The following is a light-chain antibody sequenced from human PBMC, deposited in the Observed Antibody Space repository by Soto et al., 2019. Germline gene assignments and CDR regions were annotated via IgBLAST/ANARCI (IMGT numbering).Light chain of an antibody. CDR1: QSIFYSSNNKNY. Sequence: DIVMTQSPDSLAVSLGERATINCKSSQSIFYSSNNKNYLTWYQRKPGQPPKLLIYWASTRESGVPDRFSGSGSGTDFTLTISSLQAEDVAVYYCQQYYSTPWTFGQGTKVDI. J-gene: IGKJ1*01. CDR2: WAS. V-gene: IGKV4-1*01. CDR3: QQYYSTPWT.